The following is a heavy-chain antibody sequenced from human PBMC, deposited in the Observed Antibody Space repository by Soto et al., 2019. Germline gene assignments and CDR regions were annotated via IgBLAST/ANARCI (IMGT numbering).Heavy chain of an antibody. Sequence: EVQVVESGGGLVQPGGSLRLSCAASGFTFSSYWMHWVRQAPGKGLVWVSRINSDGSTTNYADSVKGRFTISRDNAKNTLYLQMNSLGAEDTAVYYCPRGDDFAWFDPWGQGTLVTVSS. D-gene: IGHD3-3*01. CDR3: PRGDDFAWFDP. J-gene: IGHJ5*02. CDR2: INSDGSTT. CDR1: GFTFSSYW. V-gene: IGHV3-74*01.